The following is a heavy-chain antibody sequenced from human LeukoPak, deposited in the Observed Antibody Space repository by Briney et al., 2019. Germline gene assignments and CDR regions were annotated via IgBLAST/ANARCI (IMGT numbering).Heavy chain of an antibody. D-gene: IGHD3-22*01. CDR3: ATGAYYDSSGPIAYYYYGMDV. Sequence: ASVKVSCKVSGYTLTELSMHWVRQAPGKGLEWMGGFGPEDGETIYAQKFQGRVTMTEDTSTDTAYMELSSLRSEDTAVYYCATGAYYDSSGPIAYYYYGMDVWGRGTTVTVSS. V-gene: IGHV1-24*01. CDR1: GYTLTELS. J-gene: IGHJ6*02. CDR2: FGPEDGET.